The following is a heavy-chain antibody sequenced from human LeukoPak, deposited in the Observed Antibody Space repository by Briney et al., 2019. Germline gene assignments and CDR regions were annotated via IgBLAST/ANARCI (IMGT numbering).Heavy chain of an antibody. V-gene: IGHV4-59*08. J-gene: IGHJ3*01. CDR1: DGSMTSDY. CDR2: IFYSGST. D-gene: IGHD2-15*01. Sequence: SETLSLTCSVSDGSMTSDYWSWIRQPPGKGLEWIGNIFYSGSTNYNPSLKSRVTIAVDTSKTQFSLRLTSVTAADTAVYYCARPAKGWAAAAFDVWGQGTMVTVSS. CDR3: ARPAKGWAAAAFDV.